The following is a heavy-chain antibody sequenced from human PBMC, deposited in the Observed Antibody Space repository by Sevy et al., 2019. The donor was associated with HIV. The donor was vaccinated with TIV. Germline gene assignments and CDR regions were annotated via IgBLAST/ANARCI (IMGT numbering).Heavy chain of an antibody. CDR1: GGSISSYY. V-gene: IGHV4-59*01. CDR3: ARDRLAVAGPLDY. J-gene: IGHJ4*02. Sequence: SETLSLTCTVSGGSISSYYWSWIRQPPGKGLEWIGYIYYSGSTNYNPSLKSRVTISVDTSKNQFSLKLSSVTAADTAVYYCARDRLAVAGPLDYWAREPWSPSPQ. D-gene: IGHD6-19*01. CDR2: IYYSGST.